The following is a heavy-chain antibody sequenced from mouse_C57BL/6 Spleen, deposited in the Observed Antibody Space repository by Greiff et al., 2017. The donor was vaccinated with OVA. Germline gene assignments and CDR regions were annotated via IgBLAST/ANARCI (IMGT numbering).Heavy chain of an antibody. CDR1: GFTFSSYA. V-gene: IGHV5-4*03. J-gene: IGHJ2*01. Sequence: EVKVVESGGGLVKPGGSLKLSCAASGFTFSSYAMSWVRQTPEKRLEWVATISDGGSYTYYPDNVKGRFTISRDNAKNNLYLQMSHLKSEDTAMYYCARPYGSREYYFDYWGQGTTLTVSS. D-gene: IGHD1-1*01. CDR3: ARPYGSREYYFDY. CDR2: ISDGGSYT.